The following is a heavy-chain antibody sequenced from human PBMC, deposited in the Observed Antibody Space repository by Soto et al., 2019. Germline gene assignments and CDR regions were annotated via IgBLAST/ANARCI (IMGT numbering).Heavy chain of an antibody. CDR2: INHSGST. CDR1: GGSFSGYY. Sequence: QVQLQQWGAGLLKPSETLSLTCAVYGGSFSGYYWSWIRQPPGKGLEWIGEINHSGSTNYNPSLKSRVTISVDTSKNQVSLKLSSVTAADTAVYYCASQSDCGRGFDPWGQGTLVTVSS. J-gene: IGHJ5*02. V-gene: IGHV4-34*01. CDR3: ASQSDCGRGFDP. D-gene: IGHD2-15*01.